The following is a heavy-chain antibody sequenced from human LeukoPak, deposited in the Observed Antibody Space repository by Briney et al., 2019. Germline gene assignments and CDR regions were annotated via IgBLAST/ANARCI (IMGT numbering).Heavy chain of an antibody. V-gene: IGHV4-34*01. Sequence: SETLSLTCAVYGGSFSGYYWSWIRQPRGKGLEWIGEINHSGSTNYNPSLKSRVTISVDTSKNQFSLKLSSVTAADTAVYYCARDRDGYNYFDYWGQGTLVTVSS. CDR3: ARDRDGYNYFDY. CDR2: INHSGST. D-gene: IGHD5-24*01. J-gene: IGHJ4*02. CDR1: GGSFSGYY.